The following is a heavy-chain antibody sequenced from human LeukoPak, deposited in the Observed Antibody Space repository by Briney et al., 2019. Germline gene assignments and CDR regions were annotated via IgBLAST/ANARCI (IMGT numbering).Heavy chain of an antibody. D-gene: IGHD4-11*01. CDR2: IYYAGRS. Sequence: PSETLSLTCTVSGGSISSSSYYWGWIRQPPGKGLEWIGSIYYAGRSYYNPSLKSRVIISVDTSKNQFFLKLSSVTAADTAVYYCARRRGDYNPYFDYWGQGTLVTVSS. CDR3: ARRRGDYNPYFDY. CDR1: GGSISSSSYY. V-gene: IGHV4-39*01. J-gene: IGHJ4*02.